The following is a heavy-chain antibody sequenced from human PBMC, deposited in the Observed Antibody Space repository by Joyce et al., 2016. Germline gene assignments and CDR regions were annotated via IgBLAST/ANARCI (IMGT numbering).Heavy chain of an antibody. V-gene: IGHV3-21*01. CDR3: ARGGISYYYAMDV. CDR2: ISATSYYI. J-gene: IGHJ6*02. D-gene: IGHD3-16*01. CDR1: GSTFSSSS. Sequence: QLVESGGGVVKAGGSLRLSCEASGSTFSSSSMSWFRQAQGKELEWVAAISATSYYIFHSETVRGRFTVSRDNAKKALYLQMNSLRAEDSAVFYCARGGISYYYAMDVWGQGTTVTVSS.